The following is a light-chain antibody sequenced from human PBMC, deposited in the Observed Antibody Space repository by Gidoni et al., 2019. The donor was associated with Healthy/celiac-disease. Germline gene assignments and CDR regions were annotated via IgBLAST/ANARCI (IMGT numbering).Light chain of an antibody. CDR1: QSISSY. V-gene: IGKV1-39*01. Sequence: DIQMTQSPSSLPASVGDRVTITCRASQSISSYLNWYQQKPGKPPKLLIYAASSLQSGAPSRFSGSGSGTDFTLTISSLQPEDFATYYCQQSYSTPLTFGGGTKVEIK. CDR2: AAS. J-gene: IGKJ4*01. CDR3: QQSYSTPLT.